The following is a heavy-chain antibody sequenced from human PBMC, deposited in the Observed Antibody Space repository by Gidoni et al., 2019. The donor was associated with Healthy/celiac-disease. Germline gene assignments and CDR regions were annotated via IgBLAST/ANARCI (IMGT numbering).Heavy chain of an antibody. V-gene: IGHV1-46*01. Sequence: QVQLVQSGAEVKKPGASVKVSCKASGYTFTSYYMHWVRQAPGQGLEWMGIINPSGGSTSYAQKFQGRVTMTRDTSTSTVYMELSSLRSEDTAVYYCAIYIALYDSSGYYYYYWGQGTLVTVSS. J-gene: IGHJ4*02. D-gene: IGHD3-22*01. CDR1: GYTFTSYY. CDR2: INPSGGST. CDR3: AIYIALYDSSGYYYYY.